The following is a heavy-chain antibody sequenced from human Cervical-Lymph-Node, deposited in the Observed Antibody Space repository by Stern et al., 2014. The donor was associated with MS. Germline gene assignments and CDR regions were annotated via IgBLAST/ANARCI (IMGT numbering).Heavy chain of an antibody. CDR3: ARHLGSHESGWFDP. V-gene: IGHV1-69*01. CDR2: LMPILGTS. Sequence: VQLVESGAEVKKPGSSVKVSCQASGGTLISYPISWVRQAPGQGLEWLGGLMPILGTSNYAHKFQGRVTITADESTTTIHMELRSLKSEDTAVYYCARHLGSHESGWFDPWGQGTLVTVSS. J-gene: IGHJ5*02. D-gene: IGHD1-26*01. CDR1: GGTLISYP.